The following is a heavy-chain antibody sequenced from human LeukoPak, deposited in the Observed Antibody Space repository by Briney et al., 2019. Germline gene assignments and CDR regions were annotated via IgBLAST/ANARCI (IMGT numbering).Heavy chain of an antibody. CDR1: GGTFSSYA. V-gene: IGHV1-69*05. J-gene: IGHJ4*02. CDR2: IIPIFGTA. CDR3: ASSAELGYCSSTSCYAVGFDY. D-gene: IGHD2-2*01. Sequence: SVKVSCKASGGTFSSYAISWVRQAPGQGLEWMGGIIPIFGTANYAQKFQGRVTITTDESTSTAYMELSSLRPEDTAVYYCASSAELGYCSSTSCYAVGFDYWGQGTLVTVSS.